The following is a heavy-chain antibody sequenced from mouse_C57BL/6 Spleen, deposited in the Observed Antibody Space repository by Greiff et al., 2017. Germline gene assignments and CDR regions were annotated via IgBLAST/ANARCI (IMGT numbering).Heavy chain of an antibody. V-gene: IGHV3-6*01. CDR2: ISYDGSN. D-gene: IGHD2-4*01. CDR1: GYSITSGYY. Sequence: EVQLQESGPGLVKPSQSLSLTCSVTGYSITSGYYWNWIRQFPGNKLEWMGYISYDGSNNYNPSLKNRISITRDTSKTPFFLKLNSVTTEDTATYYGARKDYDRGFAYWGQGTLVTVSA. J-gene: IGHJ3*01. CDR3: ARKDYDRGFAY.